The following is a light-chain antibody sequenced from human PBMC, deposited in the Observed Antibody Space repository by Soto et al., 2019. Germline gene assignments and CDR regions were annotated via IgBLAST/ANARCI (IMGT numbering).Light chain of an antibody. CDR2: EAS. CDR3: QQYDTYSRT. V-gene: IGKV1-5*01. Sequence: DIQMIQSPPTLSASVGDRVTITCRASQSIANWLAWYQHKPGKAPKLLIYEASSLERGVASRFSGSGSGTEFTLTISSLQPDDFATYYCQQYDTYSRTFGQGTKVDIK. CDR1: QSIANW. J-gene: IGKJ1*01.